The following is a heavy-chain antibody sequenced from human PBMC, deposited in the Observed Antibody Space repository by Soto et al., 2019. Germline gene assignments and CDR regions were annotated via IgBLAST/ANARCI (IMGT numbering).Heavy chain of an antibody. D-gene: IGHD6-19*01. Sequence: PSQTLSLTCAISEDSVSSNSAAWNWIRRSPSGDIKWLGRTYYRSRWYNDYAVSVRSRITINPDTSKNQFSLHLHSVTPEDPAVYDGAGTTSIQWYYMEGWGKGSTGTV. CDR1: EDSVSSNSAA. V-gene: IGHV6-1*01. J-gene: IGHJ6*03. CDR2: TYYRSRWYN. CDR3: AGTTSIQWYYMEG.